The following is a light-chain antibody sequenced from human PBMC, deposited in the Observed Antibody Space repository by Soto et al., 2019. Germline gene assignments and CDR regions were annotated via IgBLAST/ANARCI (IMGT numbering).Light chain of an antibody. CDR3: QQLTDWPPPWT. V-gene: IGKV3-11*01. Sequence: EIVMTQSPATLSVSPGERVTFSCRASQSVSTRLDCYQHKPGQAPKLLLYVASIMATGIPARFSGSGSGTDFTLTISSLEPEDFAVYYCQQLTDWPPPWTFGQGTKVDNK. J-gene: IGKJ1*01. CDR2: VAS. CDR1: QSVSTR.